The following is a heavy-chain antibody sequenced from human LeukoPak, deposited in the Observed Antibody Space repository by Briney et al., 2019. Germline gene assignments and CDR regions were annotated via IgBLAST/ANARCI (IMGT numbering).Heavy chain of an antibody. CDR3: ARLGWATAPLDY. D-gene: IGHD5-12*01. V-gene: IGHV3-11*06. Sequence: PGGSLRLSCAASGFTFNDYYMSWIRQAPGKGLEWVSYISSSSSYTNYADSVKGRFTISRDNAKNSLYLQMNSLRAEDTAVYYCARLGWATAPLDYWGQGTLVTVSS. CDR1: GFTFNDYY. CDR2: ISSSSSYT. J-gene: IGHJ4*02.